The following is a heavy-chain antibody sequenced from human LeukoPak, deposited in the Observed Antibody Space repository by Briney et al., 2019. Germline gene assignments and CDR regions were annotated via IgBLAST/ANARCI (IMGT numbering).Heavy chain of an antibody. CDR2: ISASGGRT. J-gene: IGHJ4*02. CDR1: GFTFSSYA. V-gene: IGHV3-23*01. CDR3: AKLSGMSLLSSYYFDN. D-gene: IGHD3-10*01. Sequence: GGSLRLSCAASGFTFSSYAMSWVRQAPGKGLEWVSGISASGGRTYSADSVQGRFTISRDNSKNTLYLQMNSLRAEDTAVYYCAKLSGMSLLSSYYFDNWGQGALVTVSS.